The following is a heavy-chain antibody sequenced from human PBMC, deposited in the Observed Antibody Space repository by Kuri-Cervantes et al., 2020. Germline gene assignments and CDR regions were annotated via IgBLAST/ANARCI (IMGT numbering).Heavy chain of an antibody. Sequence: SVKVSCKASGLTFTSSAVQWVRQARGQRLEWIGWIVVGSGNTNYAQKFQERVTITRDMSTSTAYMELSSLRSEDTAVYYCAADSNYKNYYYYYMDVWGKGTTVTVSS. D-gene: IGHD5-24*01. V-gene: IGHV1-58*01. J-gene: IGHJ6*03. CDR3: AADSNYKNYYYYYMDV. CDR1: GLTFTSSA. CDR2: IVVGSGNT.